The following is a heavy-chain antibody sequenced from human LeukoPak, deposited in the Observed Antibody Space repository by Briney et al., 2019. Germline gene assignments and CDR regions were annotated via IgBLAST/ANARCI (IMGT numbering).Heavy chain of an antibody. D-gene: IGHD1-26*01. J-gene: IGHJ5*02. V-gene: IGHV4-28*05. CDR2: IYYSGSV. Sequence: SETLSLTCAVSGYPLSSSNWWGWIRQPPGKGLEWIGYIYYSGSVYYNPSLKSRVTMSVDTSKNQFSMKMSSVTAVDTAVYYCARNAAGFEGGFDPWGQGTLVTVSS. CDR1: GYPLSSSNW. CDR3: ARNAAGFEGGFDP.